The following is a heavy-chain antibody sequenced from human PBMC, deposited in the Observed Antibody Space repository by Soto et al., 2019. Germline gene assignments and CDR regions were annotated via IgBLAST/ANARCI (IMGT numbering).Heavy chain of an antibody. V-gene: IGHV1-3*01. J-gene: IGHJ5*02. CDR3: ARGVGSGSYYNQYNWFDP. D-gene: IGHD3-10*01. Sequence: GASVNVSCKASGYTFTSHAMHWVRQAPGQRLEWMGWINSANGNTKYSQKFQGRATITRDTSASTAYMELSSLRSEDTAVYYCARGVGSGSYYNQYNWFDPWGQGTLVTVSS. CDR1: GYTFTSHA. CDR2: INSANGNT.